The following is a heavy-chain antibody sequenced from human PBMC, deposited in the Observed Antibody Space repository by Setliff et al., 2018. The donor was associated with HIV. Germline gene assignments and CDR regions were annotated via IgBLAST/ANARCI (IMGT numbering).Heavy chain of an antibody. CDR1: GGSVSSVNYY. V-gene: IGHV4-30-2*01. Sequence: SETLSLTCSVSGGSVSSVNYYWSWIRQPPGKGLEWIGSIYHNGITYYNPSLKSRVTISVDTSKNQFSLRLSSVTAADTAVYFCVRGPQWLVQKGRVYYFDYWGQGTPVTVSS. J-gene: IGHJ4*02. CDR2: IYHNGIT. D-gene: IGHD6-19*01. CDR3: VRGPQWLVQKGRVYYFDY.